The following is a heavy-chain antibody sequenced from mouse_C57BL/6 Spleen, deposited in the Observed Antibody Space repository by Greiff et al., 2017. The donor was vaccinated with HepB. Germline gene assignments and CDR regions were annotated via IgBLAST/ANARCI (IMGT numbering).Heavy chain of an antibody. Sequence: QVQLQQPGAELVKPGASVKLSCKASGYTFTSYWMHWVKQRPGQGLEWIGMIQPNSGSTNYNEKFKSKATLTVDKSSSTAYMQRRSRTSEASAVYYCARGGFHYGSSSHYYFDYWGQGTTLTVSS. CDR2: IQPNSGST. CDR3: ARGGFHYGSSSHYYFDY. J-gene: IGHJ2*01. CDR1: GYTFTSYW. D-gene: IGHD1-1*01. V-gene: IGHV1-64*01.